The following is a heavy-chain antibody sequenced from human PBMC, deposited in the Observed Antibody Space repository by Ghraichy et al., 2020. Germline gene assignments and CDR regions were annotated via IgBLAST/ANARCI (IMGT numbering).Heavy chain of an antibody. D-gene: IGHD2-15*01. CDR3: TSARGGCSGGRCYSAGLDY. V-gene: IGHV3-73*01. CDR1: GFNFSGSA. CDR2: IRSKVNNYAT. J-gene: IGHJ4*02. Sequence: GGSLRLSCAASGFNFSGSAMHWVRQASGKGLEWVGRIRSKVNNYATAYAESVKGRFIVSRDDAKNTAYLQMNRLTTEDTALYYCTSARGGCSGGRCYSAGLDYWGQGILDTVSS.